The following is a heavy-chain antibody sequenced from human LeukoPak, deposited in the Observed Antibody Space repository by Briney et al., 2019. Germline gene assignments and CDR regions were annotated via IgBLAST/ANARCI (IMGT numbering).Heavy chain of an antibody. V-gene: IGHV4-59*01. D-gene: IGHD3-10*01. CDR1: GASISSYY. Sequence: PSETLSLTCTVSGASISSYYWSLIRQPPGKGLEWIGYIYYSGSTNYNPSLKSRVTISVDTSKNQFSLKLSSVTAADTAVYYCARGFRGSYFDYWGQGTLVTVSS. CDR2: IYYSGST. CDR3: ARGFRGSYFDY. J-gene: IGHJ4*03.